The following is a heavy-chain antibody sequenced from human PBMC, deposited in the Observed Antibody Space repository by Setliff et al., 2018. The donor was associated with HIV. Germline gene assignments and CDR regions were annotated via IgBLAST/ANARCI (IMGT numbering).Heavy chain of an antibody. CDR1: GYSFTDYF. Sequence: GASVKVSCKASGYSFTDYFIHWVRQAPGQGLEWMGWISPNNAGTRIPRTLRGMVTLTRDTTVSTADMELSRLRSYDTAVYYFARDAYHVYLTGPTPGAFDTWGQGTMVTVSS. D-gene: IGHD3-9*01. CDR3: ARDAYHVYLTGPTPGAFDT. V-gene: IGHV1-2*02. CDR2: ISPNNAGT. J-gene: IGHJ3*02.